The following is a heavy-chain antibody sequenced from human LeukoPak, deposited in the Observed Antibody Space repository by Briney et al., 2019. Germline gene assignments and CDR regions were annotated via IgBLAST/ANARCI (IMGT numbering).Heavy chain of an antibody. CDR1: GFTLSSYA. D-gene: IGHD6-13*01. V-gene: IGHV3-30-3*01. Sequence: GGSLRLSCAASGFTLSSYAMHWVRQAPGKGLERVAVISYDGSNKYYADSVKGRFTISRDNSKNTLYLQMNSLRAEDTAVYYCAGEVAAAGPGPGYYYMDVWGKGTTVTVSS. CDR3: AGEVAAAGPGPGYYYMDV. CDR2: ISYDGSNK. J-gene: IGHJ6*03.